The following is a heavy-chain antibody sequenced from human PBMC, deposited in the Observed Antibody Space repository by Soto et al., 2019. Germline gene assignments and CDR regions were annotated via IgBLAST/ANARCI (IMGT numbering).Heavy chain of an antibody. CDR2: ISYSGST. J-gene: IGHJ5*02. D-gene: IGHD3-3*01. CDR3: ARGDFWSGYSNWLDP. V-gene: IGHV4-59*01. Sequence: SETLSLTCTVSGGSISSYYWSWIRQPPGKGLEWVGYISYSGSTNYNPSLKSRVTISVDTSKNQFSLKLSSVTAADTAVYYCARGDFWSGYSNWLDPWGQGTLVTVS. CDR1: GGSISSYY.